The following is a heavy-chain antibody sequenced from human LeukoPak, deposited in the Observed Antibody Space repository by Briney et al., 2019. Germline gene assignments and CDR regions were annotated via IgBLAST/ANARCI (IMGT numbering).Heavy chain of an antibody. CDR3: PRDPFPRSYDFWSGNYFDY. D-gene: IGHD3-3*01. CDR2: ISGSAGNT. V-gene: IGHV3-23*01. CDR1: GFTFSSYA. J-gene: IGHJ4*02. Sequence: GGSLRLSCAASGFTFSSYAMNWVRQAPGKGLEWVSTISGSAGNTYYGDSVKGRFTISRDNSKNTLYLQMNSLRAEDTAVYYCPRDPFPRSYDFWSGNYFDYWGQGTLVTVSS.